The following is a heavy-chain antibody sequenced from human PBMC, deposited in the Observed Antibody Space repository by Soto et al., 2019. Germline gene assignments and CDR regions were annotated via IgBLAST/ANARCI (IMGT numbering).Heavy chain of an antibody. V-gene: IGHV1-69*13. CDR3: ARSPYGDYGRVSYYFDY. CDR2: IIPIFGTA. D-gene: IGHD4-17*01. CDR1: GGTFSSYA. Sequence: GASVKVSCKASGGTFSSYAISWVRQAPGQGLEWMGGIIPIFGTANYAQKFQARVTITADESTSTAYMELSSLRSEDTAVYYCARSPYGDYGRVSYYFDYWGQGTLVTVSS. J-gene: IGHJ4*02.